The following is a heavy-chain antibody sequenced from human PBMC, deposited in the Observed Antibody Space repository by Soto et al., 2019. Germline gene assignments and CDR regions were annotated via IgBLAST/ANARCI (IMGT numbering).Heavy chain of an antibody. CDR2: INTGNGNS. Sequence: QVQLVQSGPEVKKPGASVKVSFKASGYTFTRYAMHWVRQAPGQGLEWMGWINTGNGNSHYSQKFQGSVTFTRDTSATPADKALTGLRPEHPAIYFCARNVGYFDSWGEGTLVTVS. CDR3: ARNVGYFDS. J-gene: IGHJ4*02. D-gene: IGHD1-26*01. CDR1: GYTFTRYA. V-gene: IGHV1-3*04.